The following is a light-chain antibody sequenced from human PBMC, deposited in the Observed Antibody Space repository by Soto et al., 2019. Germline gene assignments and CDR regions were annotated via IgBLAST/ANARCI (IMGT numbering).Light chain of an antibody. Sequence: EIVVSQSPGTLSVSQGERATLSCWASRGISSNLAWYQQKPGQAPRLLIYGASTRATGIPARFSGSGSGTEFTLTISSLQSEDFAVHYCHQYTTFPPSPFGQGTNV. CDR1: RGISSN. V-gene: IGKV3-15*01. CDR3: HQYTTFPPSP. CDR2: GAS. J-gene: IGKJ1*01.